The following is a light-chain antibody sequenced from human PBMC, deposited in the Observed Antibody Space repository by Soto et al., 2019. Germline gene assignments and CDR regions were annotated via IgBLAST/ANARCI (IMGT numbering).Light chain of an antibody. CDR2: AAS. Sequence: DIQMTQSPSSVSSSVGDIFTITCRASQYISTWLAWYQQIPGKAPKLLIFAASNLQSGVPSRFSGSGSGTDFTLTISSLQPEDVATYYCQKCGVDPLTFGGGTKVDIK. V-gene: IGKV1-27*01. CDR3: QKCGVDPLT. CDR1: QYISTW. J-gene: IGKJ4*01.